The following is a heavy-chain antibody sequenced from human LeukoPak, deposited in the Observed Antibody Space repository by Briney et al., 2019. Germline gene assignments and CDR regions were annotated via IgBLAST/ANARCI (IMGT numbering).Heavy chain of an antibody. J-gene: IGHJ4*02. V-gene: IGHV3-21*01. CDR2: ISSSSSYI. Sequence: GGSLRLSCAASEFSVGSNYMTWVRQAPGKGLEWVSSISSSSSYIYYADSVKGRFTISGDNAKNSLYLQMNSLRAEDTAVYYCARQYYYGSGSLIGYWGQGTLVTVSS. CDR3: ARQYYYGSGSLIGY. D-gene: IGHD3-10*01. CDR1: EFSVGSNY.